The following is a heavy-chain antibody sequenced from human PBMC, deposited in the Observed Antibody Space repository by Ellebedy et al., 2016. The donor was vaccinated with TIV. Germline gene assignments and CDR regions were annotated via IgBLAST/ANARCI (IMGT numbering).Heavy chain of an antibody. Sequence: SETLSLXXTVSGDSVINTNYYWGWIRQPPGKGLEWIGSMYYSGSTNYNPSLKSRVTILVGTSKNQFSLKLSSVTAADTAVYYCARDSDYGDPKYNWFDPWGQGTLVTVSS. CDR1: GDSVINTNYY. J-gene: IGHJ5*02. V-gene: IGHV4-39*07. D-gene: IGHD4-17*01. CDR2: MYYSGST. CDR3: ARDSDYGDPKYNWFDP.